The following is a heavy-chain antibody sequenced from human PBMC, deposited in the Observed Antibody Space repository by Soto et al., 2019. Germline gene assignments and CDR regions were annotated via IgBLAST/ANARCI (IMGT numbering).Heavy chain of an antibody. CDR3: ARDLEFRDGNISHLDY. CDR1: GGTFSSHV. D-gene: IGHD3-10*01. J-gene: IGHJ4*02. CDR2: IMPIIGTA. V-gene: IGHV1-69*01. Sequence: QVQLVQSGAEVKKPGSSVKVSCKASGGTFSSHVFNWVRQAPGQGLEWMGGIMPIIGTANYAQKFQGRDTITEDESTSTAYMELSSLRSEDTAVYYCARDLEFRDGNISHLDYWGQGTLVTVSS.